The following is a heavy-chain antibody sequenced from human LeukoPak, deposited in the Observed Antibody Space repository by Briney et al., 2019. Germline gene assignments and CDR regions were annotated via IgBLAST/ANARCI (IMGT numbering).Heavy chain of an antibody. J-gene: IGHJ3*02. CDR3: AREGRDAYNYAFDT. V-gene: IGHV3-72*01. D-gene: IGHD5-24*01. CDR1: GFTFSDHY. CDR2: SRGKAKSYRT. Sequence: PGGSLRLSCAVSGFTFSDHYMDWVRQAPGKGLEWVARSRGKAKSYRTEYAASVKGRFTISRDDSKDLLYPQMNSLKPEDTAVYYCAREGRDAYNYAFDTWGQGTMVTVSS.